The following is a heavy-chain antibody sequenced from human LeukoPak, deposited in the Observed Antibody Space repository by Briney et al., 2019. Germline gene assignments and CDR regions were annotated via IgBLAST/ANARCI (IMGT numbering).Heavy chain of an antibody. CDR1: GYTFTSYG. Sequence: ASVKVSCKASGYTFTSYGISWVRQAPGQGLEWMGWISAYNGNTNYAQKLQGRVTMTTDTSTSTAYMELRSLRSDDTAVYYCARVAPITIFGVVIIDYFDYWGQGTLVTVFS. D-gene: IGHD3-3*01. V-gene: IGHV1-18*01. J-gene: IGHJ4*02. CDR2: ISAYNGNT. CDR3: ARVAPITIFGVVIIDYFDY.